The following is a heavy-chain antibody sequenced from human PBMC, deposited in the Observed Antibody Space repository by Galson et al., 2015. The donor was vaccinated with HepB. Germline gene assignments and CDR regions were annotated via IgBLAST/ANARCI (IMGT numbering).Heavy chain of an antibody. Sequence: SVTVSCKASGSTFTGYYMHWVRQAPGQGLEWMGRINPNSGGTNYAQKFQGRVTMTRDTSISTAYMELSRLRSDDTAVYYCARDSSWATDSGYDRAAAFDIWGQGTMVTVSS. CDR3: ARDSSWATDSGYDRAAAFDI. J-gene: IGHJ3*02. V-gene: IGHV1-2*06. CDR2: INPNSGGT. D-gene: IGHD5-12*01. CDR1: GSTFTGYY.